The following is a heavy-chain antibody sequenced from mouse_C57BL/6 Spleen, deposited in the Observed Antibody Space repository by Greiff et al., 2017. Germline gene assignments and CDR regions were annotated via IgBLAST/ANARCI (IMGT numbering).Heavy chain of an antibody. CDR1: GYTFTSYW. CDR3: AVYGRPGYFDV. J-gene: IGHJ1*03. CDR2: IDPSDSET. V-gene: IGHV1-52*01. Sequence: QVQLQQPGAELVRPGSSVKLSCKASGYTFTSYWMHWVKQRPIQGLEWIGNIDPSDSETHYNQKFKDKATLTVDKSSSTAYMQLSSLTAEDSAVYYCAVYGRPGYFDVWGTGTTVTVSS. D-gene: IGHD1-1*01.